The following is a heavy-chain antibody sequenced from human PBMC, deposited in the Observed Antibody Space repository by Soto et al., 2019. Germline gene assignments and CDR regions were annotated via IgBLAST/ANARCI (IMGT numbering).Heavy chain of an antibody. CDR3: ARTTAMVFEGLGDFDY. CDR2: IYHSGST. D-gene: IGHD5-18*01. J-gene: IGHJ4*02. V-gene: IGHV4-38-2*01. Sequence: PSETLSLTCAVSGYSISGGYYWGWIRQPPGKGLEWIGSIYHSGSTYYNPSLKSRVTISVGTSKNQFSLKLSSVTAADTAVYYCARTTAMVFEGLGDFDYWGQGTLVTVSS. CDR1: GYSISGGYY.